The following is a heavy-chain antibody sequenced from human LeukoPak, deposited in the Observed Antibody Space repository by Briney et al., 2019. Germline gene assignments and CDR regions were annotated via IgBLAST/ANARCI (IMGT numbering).Heavy chain of an antibody. D-gene: IGHD1-26*01. CDR2: ISSSSSYI. J-gene: IGHJ6*02. V-gene: IGHV3-21*01. CDR1: GFTFSNAW. CDR3: ARDQGGTVGATNYYYGMDV. Sequence: AGGSLRLSCAASGFTFSNAWMNWVRQAPGKGLEWVSSISSSSSYIYYADSVKGRFTISRDNAKNSLYLQMNSLRAEDTAVYYCARDQGGTVGATNYYYGMDVRGQGTTVTVSS.